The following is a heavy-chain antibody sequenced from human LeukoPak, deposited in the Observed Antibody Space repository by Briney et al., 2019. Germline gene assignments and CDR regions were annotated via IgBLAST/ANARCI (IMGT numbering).Heavy chain of an antibody. V-gene: IGHV1-2*02. J-gene: IGHJ4*02. D-gene: IGHD2-2*01. CDR3: ARDGGPIVVVPAV. CDR2: INPNSGGT. CDR1: GYTFTGYY. Sequence: ASVKVSCKASGYTFTGYYMHWMRQAPGQGLEWMGWINPNSGGTNYAQKFQGRVTMTRDTSISTAYMELSRLRSDDTAVYYCARDGGPIVVVPAVWGQGTLVTVSS.